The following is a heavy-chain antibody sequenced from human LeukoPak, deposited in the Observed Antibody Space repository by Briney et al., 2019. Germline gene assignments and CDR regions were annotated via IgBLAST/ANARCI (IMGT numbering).Heavy chain of an antibody. CDR3: ATGREEAVFDY. J-gene: IGHJ4*02. CDR1: GGTFNSYA. V-gene: IGHV1-69*05. D-gene: IGHD2-15*01. Sequence: ASVKVSCKASGGTFNSYAISWVRQAPGQGLEWMGGIVPIFGTANYAQKFQGRVTITTDESTSTAYMELSSLRSEDTAVYYCATGREEAVFDYWGQGTLVTVSS. CDR2: IVPIFGTA.